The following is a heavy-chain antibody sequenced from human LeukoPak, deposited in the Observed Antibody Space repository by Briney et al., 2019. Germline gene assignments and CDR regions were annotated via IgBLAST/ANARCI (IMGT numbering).Heavy chain of an antibody. CDR3: VREMPTVPTCYLQH. V-gene: IGHV3-21*01. CDR2: ISGSSKHR. D-gene: IGHD4-17*01. CDR1: GFTFTSYS. Sequence: GGSLRLSCAASGFTFTSYSMTWVRQAPGKGLEWVSFISGSSKHRYYADSVKGRFTISRDNAKSSLYLQMNSLRAEDPAVYYCVREMPTVPTCYLQHWRQGTLVTVA. J-gene: IGHJ1*01.